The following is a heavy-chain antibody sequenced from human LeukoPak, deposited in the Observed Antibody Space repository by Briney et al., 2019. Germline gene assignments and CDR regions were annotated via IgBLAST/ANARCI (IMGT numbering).Heavy chain of an antibody. Sequence: GASVKVSCKASGYTFTGYYMHWVRQAPGQGLEWMGWINPNSGGTNYAQKFQGRVTMTRDTSISTAYMELSRLRSDDTAVYYCARKSRGFGESRGPFDYWGQGTLVTVSS. CDR2: INPNSGGT. CDR1: GYTFTGYY. D-gene: IGHD3-10*01. V-gene: IGHV1-2*02. J-gene: IGHJ4*02. CDR3: ARKSRGFGESRGPFDY.